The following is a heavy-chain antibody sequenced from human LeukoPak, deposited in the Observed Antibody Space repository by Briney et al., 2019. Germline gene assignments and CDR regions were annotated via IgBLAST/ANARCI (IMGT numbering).Heavy chain of an antibody. CDR3: ARPPFYYDSSGY. CDR2: IKQDGSEK. CDR1: GLTFSSYW. Sequence: QPGGSLRLSCAASGLTFSSYWMSWVRQAPGKWLEWVANIKQDGSEKYYVDSVKGRFTISRDNAKNSLYLQMNSLRAEDTAVYYCARPPFYYDSSGYWGQGTLVTVSS. V-gene: IGHV3-7*01. J-gene: IGHJ4*02. D-gene: IGHD3-22*01.